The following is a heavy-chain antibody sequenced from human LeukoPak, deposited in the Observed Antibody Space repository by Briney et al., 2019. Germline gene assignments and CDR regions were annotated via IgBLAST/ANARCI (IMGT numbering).Heavy chain of an antibody. CDR1: GGSISSYY. CDR3: ARMKYSGYDTYYFDY. D-gene: IGHD5-12*01. V-gene: IGHV4-59*08. J-gene: IGHJ4*02. Sequence: SETLSLTCTVSGGSISSYYWSWIRQPPGKGLEWIGYIYYSGSTNYNPSLKSRVTISVDTSKNQFSLKLSSVTAADTAVYYCARMKYSGYDTYYFDYWGQGTLVTVSS. CDR2: IYYSGST.